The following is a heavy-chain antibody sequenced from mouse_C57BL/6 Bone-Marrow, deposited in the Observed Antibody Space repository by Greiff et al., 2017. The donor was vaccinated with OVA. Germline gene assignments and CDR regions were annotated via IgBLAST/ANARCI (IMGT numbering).Heavy chain of an antibody. CDR3: AKGGYSNYNYAMDY. CDR2: ISSGSSTI. Sequence: EVKVVESGGGLVKPGGSLKLSCAASGFTFSDYGMHWVRQAPEKGLEWVAYISSGSSTIYYAATVKGRFTITRDNAKNTLFLQMTSLRSEDTAMYYCAKGGYSNYNYAMDYWGQGTSVTVSS. D-gene: IGHD2-5*01. CDR1: GFTFSDYG. V-gene: IGHV5-17*01. J-gene: IGHJ4*01.